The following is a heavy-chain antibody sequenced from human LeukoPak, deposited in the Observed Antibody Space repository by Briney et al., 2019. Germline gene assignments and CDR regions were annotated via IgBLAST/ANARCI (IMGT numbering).Heavy chain of an antibody. CDR3: TRGVEAGYDSSGYTFDY. J-gene: IGHJ4*02. CDR2: IRSKAYGGTT. V-gene: IGHV3-49*04. Sequence: PGGSLRLSCTASGFTFGDYAMSWVRQAPGKGLEWVGFIRSKAYGGTTEYAASVKGRFTISRDDSKSIAYLQMNSLKTEDTAVYYCTRGVEAGYDSSGYTFDYWGQGTLVTVSS. D-gene: IGHD3-22*01. CDR1: GFTFGDYA.